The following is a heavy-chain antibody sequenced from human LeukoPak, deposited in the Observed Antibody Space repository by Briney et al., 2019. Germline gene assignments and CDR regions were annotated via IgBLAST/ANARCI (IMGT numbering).Heavy chain of an antibody. CDR1: DDSISSNSYY. CDR3: TRGDDSYKLGKF. CDR2: LHYSGTP. J-gene: IGHJ4*02. Sequence: SETLSLTCIVSDDSISSNSYYWNWIRQPPGKGVEWVASLHYSGTPYYNPSLSRRISIFADTSKRQLSLKMTSVTASDTGVYYCTRGDDSYKLGKFWGQGALVTVSS. D-gene: IGHD7-27*01. V-gene: IGHV4-39*01.